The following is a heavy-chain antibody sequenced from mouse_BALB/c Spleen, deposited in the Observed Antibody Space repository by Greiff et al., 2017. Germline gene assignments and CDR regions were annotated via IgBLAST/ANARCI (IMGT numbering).Heavy chain of an antibody. V-gene: IGHV5-17*02. CDR1: GFTFSSFG. Sequence: EVQGVESGGGLVQPGGSRKLSCAASGFTFSSFGMHWVRQAPEKGLEWVAYISSGSSTIYYADTVKGRFTISRDNPKNTLFLQMTSLRSEDTAMYYCARSGTTVAPWFAYWGQGTLVTVSA. D-gene: IGHD1-1*01. CDR3: ARSGTTVAPWFAY. CDR2: ISSGSSTI. J-gene: IGHJ3*01.